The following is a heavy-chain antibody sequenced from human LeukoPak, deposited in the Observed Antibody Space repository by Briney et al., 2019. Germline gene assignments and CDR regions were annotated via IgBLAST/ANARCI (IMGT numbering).Heavy chain of an antibody. J-gene: IGHJ4*02. D-gene: IGHD1-14*01. Sequence: PSETLSLTCAVYGGSFSGYYWSWIRQPPGKGLEWIGEINHSGSTNYNPSLKSRVTISVGTSKNQFSLKPSSVTAADTAVYYCARPTGGTTSPYYFDYWGQGTLVTVSS. CDR1: GGSFSGYY. CDR3: ARPTGGTTSPYYFDY. V-gene: IGHV4-34*01. CDR2: INHSGST.